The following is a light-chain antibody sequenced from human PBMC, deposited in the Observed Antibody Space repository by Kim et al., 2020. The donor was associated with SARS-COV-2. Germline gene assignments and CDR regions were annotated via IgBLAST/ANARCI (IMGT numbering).Light chain of an antibody. J-gene: IGLJ2*01. CDR3: CSYAGSVV. Sequence: QSALTQPRSVSGSPGQSVTFSCTGTSSDVGSYNYVSWYQQHPGKAPKLIIYDVTKRPSGVPDRFSGSKSGNTASLTISGLQAEDEADYYCCSYAGSVVFGGGTQLTVL. CDR2: DVT. CDR1: SSDVGSYNY. V-gene: IGLV2-11*01.